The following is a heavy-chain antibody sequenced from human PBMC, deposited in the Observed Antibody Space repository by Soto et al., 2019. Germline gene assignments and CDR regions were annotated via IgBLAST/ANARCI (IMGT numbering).Heavy chain of an antibody. CDR1: GFTFSSYG. J-gene: IGHJ6*02. Sequence: GGSLRLSCAASGFTFSSYGMHWVRQAPGKGLEWVAVISYDGSNKYYADSVKGRFTISRDNSKNTLYLQMNSLRAEDTAVYYCAKGDYYGMDVWGQGTTVTVS. V-gene: IGHV3-30*18. CDR3: AKGDYYGMDV. CDR2: ISYDGSNK.